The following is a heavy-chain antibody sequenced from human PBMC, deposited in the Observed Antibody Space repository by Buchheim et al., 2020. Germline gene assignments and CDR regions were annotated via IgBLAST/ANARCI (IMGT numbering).Heavy chain of an antibody. Sequence: EVQLFESGGGLVQPGESLRLSCAASGFTFSSYAMSWVRQAPGSGLEWVSVISGGGDITYDADSVKGRFTISRDNSKNSLYLQRNSLRVEDTAVYYCATGYSSGWSRGYNYWGQGTL. CDR1: GFTFSSYA. J-gene: IGHJ4*02. V-gene: IGHV3-23*01. D-gene: IGHD6-19*01. CDR3: ATGYSSGWSRGYNY. CDR2: ISGGGDIT.